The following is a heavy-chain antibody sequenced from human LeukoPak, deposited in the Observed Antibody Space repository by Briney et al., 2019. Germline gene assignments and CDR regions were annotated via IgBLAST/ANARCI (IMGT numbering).Heavy chain of an antibody. CDR3: ARVKHDYSNWGDYYYYYMDV. J-gene: IGHJ6*03. Sequence: PSETLSLTCTVSGGSISSSSYYWGWIRQPPGKGLEWIGSIHYSGSTNYNPSLKSRVTISVDTSKNQFSLKLSSVTAADTAVYYCARVKHDYSNWGDYYYYYMDVWGKGTTVTVSS. CDR2: IHYSGST. D-gene: IGHD4-11*01. V-gene: IGHV4-39*07. CDR1: GGSISSSSYY.